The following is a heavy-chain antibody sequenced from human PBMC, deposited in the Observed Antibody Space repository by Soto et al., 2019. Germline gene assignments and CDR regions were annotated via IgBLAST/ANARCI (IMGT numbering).Heavy chain of an antibody. CDR3: ARDVDADYRADFDY. V-gene: IGHV3-11*01. CDR2: ISGNGEVI. Sequence: GGSLRLSCAASGFTFSDYYIHWIRRAPGKGLEWISYISGNGEVIQYAASARGRFTISRDNAENSVYPEMESLRDEDTALYYCARDVDADYRADFDYWGRGTLVTVSS. J-gene: IGHJ4*02. CDR1: GFTFSDYY. D-gene: IGHD4-17*01.